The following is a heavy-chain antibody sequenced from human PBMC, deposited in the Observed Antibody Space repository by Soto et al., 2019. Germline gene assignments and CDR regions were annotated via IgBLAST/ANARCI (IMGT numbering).Heavy chain of an antibody. CDR3: ARDDVDTAMPYGMDV. V-gene: IGHV1-69*12. J-gene: IGHJ6*02. Sequence: QVQLVQSGAEVKKPGSSVKVSCKASGGTFSRYAISWVRQAPGQGLEWMGGIIPIFGTANYAQKFPGRVTITADESTSTAYMELSSLRSEDTAVYYCARDDVDTAMPYGMDVWGQGTTVTVSS. CDR1: GGTFSRYA. D-gene: IGHD5-18*01. CDR2: IIPIFGTA.